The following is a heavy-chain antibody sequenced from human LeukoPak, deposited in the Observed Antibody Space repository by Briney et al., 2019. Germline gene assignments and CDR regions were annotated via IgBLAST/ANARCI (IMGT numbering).Heavy chain of an antibody. CDR1: GFTFSSYG. V-gene: IGHV3-30*02. D-gene: IGHD3-22*01. J-gene: IGHJ4*02. CDR3: AKDEADYYDSSGYYSGFDY. Sequence: GGSLRLSCAASGFTFSSYGMHWVRQAPGKGLDWVTFIRYDASNKYYADSVKGRFTISRDNSKNTLYLQMNSLRAEDTAVYYCAKDEADYYDSSGYYSGFDYWGQGSLVTVSS. CDR2: IRYDASNK.